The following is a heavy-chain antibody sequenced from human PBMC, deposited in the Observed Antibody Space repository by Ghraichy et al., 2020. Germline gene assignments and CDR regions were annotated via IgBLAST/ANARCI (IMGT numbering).Heavy chain of an antibody. J-gene: IGHJ4*02. CDR2: IKQDGSER. CDR3: AREYSSGWFGY. D-gene: IGHD6-19*01. CDR1: GFTFSSYG. Sequence: GESLNISCAASGFTFSSYGMSWVRQAPGKGLEWVANIKQDGSERYYVDSVKGRFTISRDNAKNSLYLQMNSLRAEDTAVYYCAREYSSGWFGYWGQGTLVTVSP. V-gene: IGHV3-7*01.